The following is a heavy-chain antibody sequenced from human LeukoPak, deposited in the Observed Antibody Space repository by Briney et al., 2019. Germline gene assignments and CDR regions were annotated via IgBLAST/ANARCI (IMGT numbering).Heavy chain of an antibody. V-gene: IGHV6-1*01. J-gene: IGHJ2*01. Sequence: SQTLSLTCAISGDSVSSNSAAWNWIRQSPSRGLEWLGRTYYRSKWYNDYAVSVKSRITINPDTSKNQFSLKLSSVTAADTAFYYCARGWFCGSTSGCPRYFDLWGRGTLVTVSS. D-gene: IGHD2-2*01. CDR3: ARGWFCGSTSGCPRYFDL. CDR1: GDSVSSNSAA. CDR2: TYYRSKWYN.